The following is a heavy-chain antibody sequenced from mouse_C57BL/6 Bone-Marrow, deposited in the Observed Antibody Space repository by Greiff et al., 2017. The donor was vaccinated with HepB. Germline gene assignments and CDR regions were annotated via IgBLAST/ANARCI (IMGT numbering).Heavy chain of an antibody. Sequence: VQLQQSGAELVRPGTSVKMSCKASGYTFTNYWIGWAKQRPGYGLEWIGDIYPGGGYTNYNEKFKGKATLTADKSSSTAYMQFSSLTSEDSAIYYCARWGLRRGGYFDYWGQGTTLTVSS. CDR1: GYTFTNYW. CDR2: IYPGGGYT. J-gene: IGHJ2*01. D-gene: IGHD2-4*01. CDR3: ARWGLRRGGYFDY. V-gene: IGHV1-63*01.